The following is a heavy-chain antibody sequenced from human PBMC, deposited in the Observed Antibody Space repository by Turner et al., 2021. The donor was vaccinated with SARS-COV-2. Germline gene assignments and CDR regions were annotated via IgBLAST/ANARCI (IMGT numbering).Heavy chain of an antibody. CDR2: ISSSSSNI. J-gene: IGHJ4*02. CDR1: GFTFSSYS. D-gene: IGHD1-26*01. Sequence: ELRLAESGGDLVKCVRSLRLSCAAPGFTFSSYSMNWVRQAPGKGLEWVSFISSSSSNIYYADLVKGRVNISSDNAKNSLYLQMTSRRAEDTAVYYCARDSPFLGANINLDYWGQGTLVTVSS. CDR3: ARDSPFLGANINLDY. V-gene: IGHV3-21*01.